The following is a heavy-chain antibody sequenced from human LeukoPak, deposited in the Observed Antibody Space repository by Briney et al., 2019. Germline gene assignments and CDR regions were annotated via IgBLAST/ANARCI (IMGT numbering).Heavy chain of an antibody. CDR3: AKAHDFWSGYSGIPFDY. CDR1: GFTLSSYA. J-gene: IGHJ4*02. V-gene: IGHV3-23*01. Sequence: GGSLRLSCAASGFTLSSYAMSWVRQAPGKGLEWVSGISGSGSSTYYADSVKGRFTISRDNSKNTMYLQMNSLRAEDTAIYYCAKAHDFWSGYSGIPFDYWGQGTLVTVSS. D-gene: IGHD3-3*01. CDR2: ISGSGSST.